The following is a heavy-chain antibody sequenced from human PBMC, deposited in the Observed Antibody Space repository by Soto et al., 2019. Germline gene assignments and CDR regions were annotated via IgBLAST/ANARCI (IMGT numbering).Heavy chain of an antibody. CDR3: ARDANNYLTYGIDV. CDR1: GGSFSGYY. Sequence: PSETLSLTCAVYGGSFSGYYWSWIRQPPGKGLEWIGEINHSGSTNYNPSLKSRVTISVDTSKNQFSLKLSSVTAADTAVYYCARDANNYLTYGIDVRAQRATVTVSS. V-gene: IGHV4-34*01. D-gene: IGHD4-4*01. J-gene: IGHJ6*02. CDR2: INHSGST.